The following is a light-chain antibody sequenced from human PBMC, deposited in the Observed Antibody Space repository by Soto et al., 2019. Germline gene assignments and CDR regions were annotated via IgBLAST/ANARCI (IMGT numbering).Light chain of an antibody. J-gene: IGLJ2*01. CDR3: QAWDSSTYVV. CDR2: QDS. CDR1: KLGDKY. Sequence: SCELTQPPSVSVSPGQTASITCSGDKLGDKYACWYQQKPGQSPVLVIYQDSKRPSGIPERFSGSNSGNTATLTISGTQAMDEADYDCQAWDSSTYVVFGGGTKLTVL. V-gene: IGLV3-1*01.